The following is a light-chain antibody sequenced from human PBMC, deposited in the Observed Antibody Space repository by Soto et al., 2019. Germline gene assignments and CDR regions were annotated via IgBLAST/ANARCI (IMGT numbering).Light chain of an antibody. CDR3: QQYDDLPIT. V-gene: IGKV1-33*01. Sequence: DIQMTQSPSSLSASVGDRVTITCQASQVISNYLNWYQQKPGKAPKLLIYDASNLETGVPSRFRGSGSGTEFSFNITSLQPEDVATYYCQQYDDLPITFGQGTRLEIK. CDR2: DAS. CDR1: QVISNY. J-gene: IGKJ5*01.